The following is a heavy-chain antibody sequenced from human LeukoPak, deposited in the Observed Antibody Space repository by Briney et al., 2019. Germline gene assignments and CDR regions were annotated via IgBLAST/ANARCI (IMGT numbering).Heavy chain of an antibody. Sequence: GGSLRLSCAASGFTFDDYGMSWVRQAPGKGLEWVSGINWNGGSTVYADSVKGRFTISRDNSKNSLYLQMNSLRAEDTAFYYCARDRLAVAGRGDYFDYWGQGTLVTVS. D-gene: IGHD6-19*01. CDR3: ARDRLAVAGRGDYFDY. J-gene: IGHJ4*02. V-gene: IGHV3-20*04. CDR2: INWNGGST. CDR1: GFTFDDYG.